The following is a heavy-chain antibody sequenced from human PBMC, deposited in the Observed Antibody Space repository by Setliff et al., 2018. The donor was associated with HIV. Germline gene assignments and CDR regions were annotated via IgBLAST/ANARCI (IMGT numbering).Heavy chain of an antibody. D-gene: IGHD2-15*01. Sequence: GASVKVSCKASGGTFSSYVIXWVRQAPGQGPXGXGGIIPMYGVANYAQKFQGRVTITTDESTSTAYMELSSLRSEDTAVYYCALPYCGGGNCWSWRSLPPAXXXDPWGQGTLVTVSS. V-gene: IGHV1-69*05. J-gene: IGHJ5*02. CDR2: IIPMYGVA. CDR3: ALPYCGGGNCWSWRSLPPAXXXDP. CDR1: GGTFSSYV.